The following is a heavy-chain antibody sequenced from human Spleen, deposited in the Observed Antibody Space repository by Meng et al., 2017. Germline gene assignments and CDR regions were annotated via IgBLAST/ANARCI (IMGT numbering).Heavy chain of an antibody. J-gene: IGHJ4*02. CDR3: AKDPNCGSNDY. V-gene: IGHV3-23*01. CDR2: ISARGDAT. CDR1: GFTFNSDA. D-gene: IGHD7-27*01. Sequence: GESLKISCAASGFTFNSDAMHWVRQAPGKGLEWVSGISARGDATYYADSVMGRFTISRDNSKKTLFLQMSSLRADDTARYYCAKDPNCGSNDYWGQGTLVTVSS.